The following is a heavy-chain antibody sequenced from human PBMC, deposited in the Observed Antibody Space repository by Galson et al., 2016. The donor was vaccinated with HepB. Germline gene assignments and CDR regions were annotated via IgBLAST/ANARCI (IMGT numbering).Heavy chain of an antibody. CDR3: ARAGGLNENFHFDY. Sequence: CAISGDSVSSNRANWYWIRQSPSRGLEWLGRAYYRSDWYNDYAGSVRSRITINPDTSKNQFSLQLNSVTPEDTAVYYCARAGGLNENFHFDYWGQGTLVTVSS. J-gene: IGHJ4*02. CDR1: GDSVSSNRAN. V-gene: IGHV6-1*01. CDR2: AYYRSDWYN. D-gene: IGHD1-1*01.